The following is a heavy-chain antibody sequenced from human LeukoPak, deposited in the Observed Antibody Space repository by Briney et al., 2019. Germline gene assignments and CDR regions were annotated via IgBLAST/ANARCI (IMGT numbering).Heavy chain of an antibody. V-gene: IGHV5-51*01. D-gene: IGHD6-19*01. CDR3: ARPQWLETSPFDY. Sequence: GESLKISCKGSGYSFTSYWIGWVRQMPGKGLEWMGIIYPGDSDTRYSPSFQGQATISADKSISTAYLQWSSLKASDTAMYYCARPQWLETSPFDYWGQGTLVTVSS. CDR1: GYSFTSYW. J-gene: IGHJ4*02. CDR2: IYPGDSDT.